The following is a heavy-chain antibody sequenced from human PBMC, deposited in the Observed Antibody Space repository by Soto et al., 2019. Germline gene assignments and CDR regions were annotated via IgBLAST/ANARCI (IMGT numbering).Heavy chain of an antibody. Sequence: QITLKESGPTLVKPTQTLTLTCTFSGFSLSTSGVGVGWIRQPPGKALEWLALIYWDDDKRYSPSLKSRLTIXKXXSKNQVVLTMTNMDPVDTATYYCAHRHSSGLTFDYWGQGTLVTVSS. J-gene: IGHJ4*02. CDR2: IYWDDDK. D-gene: IGHD6-19*01. V-gene: IGHV2-5*02. CDR1: GFSLSTSGVG. CDR3: AHRHSSGLTFDY.